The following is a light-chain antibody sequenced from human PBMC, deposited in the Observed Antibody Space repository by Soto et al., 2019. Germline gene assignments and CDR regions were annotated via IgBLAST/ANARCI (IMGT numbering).Light chain of an antibody. CDR1: QSVSSSY. CDR3: QQYGSSPKT. Sequence: EIGLTQSPGTLSFSPGERATLSCSARQSVSSSYLAWYQQKPGQAPRLLIYGESSRATGIPDRFSGSGSGTDFTLIISRLEPEDFAVYYCQQYGSSPKTFGQGTKVDIK. CDR2: GES. V-gene: IGKV3-20*01. J-gene: IGKJ1*01.